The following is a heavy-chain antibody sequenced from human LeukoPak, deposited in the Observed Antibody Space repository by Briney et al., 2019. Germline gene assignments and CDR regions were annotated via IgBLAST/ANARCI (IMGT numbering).Heavy chain of an antibody. J-gene: IGHJ6*03. CDR3: ARVLTELSYYYYMAV. D-gene: IGHD1-14*01. CDR1: GGSISSYY. Sequence: PSETLSLTCTVSGGSISSYYWSWVRQPPGKGLEWVWYIYYSRSTNYNPYLKSRVTISLDTTKKKSSLMLSSITCAVTPVYYIARVLTELSYYYYMAVWGKGTTVTVSS. V-gene: IGHV4-59*01. CDR2: IYYSRST.